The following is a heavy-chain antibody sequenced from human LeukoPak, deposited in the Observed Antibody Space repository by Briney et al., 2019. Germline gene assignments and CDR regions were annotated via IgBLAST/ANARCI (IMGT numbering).Heavy chain of an antibody. CDR2: GYKSGST. Sequence: SPTQSPTYTLSSGSIGMAYSRSIRHPPGKGREWIGYGYKSGSTNYNPSLKSRVTISVDTSKNQFSLKLSSVTAAVTAVYYCARGAYDILTGGVNYYYYGMDVWGQGTTVTVSS. J-gene: IGHJ6*02. D-gene: IGHD3-9*01. V-gene: IGHV4-59*01. CDR1: SGSIGMAY. CDR3: ARGAYDILTGGVNYYYYGMDV.